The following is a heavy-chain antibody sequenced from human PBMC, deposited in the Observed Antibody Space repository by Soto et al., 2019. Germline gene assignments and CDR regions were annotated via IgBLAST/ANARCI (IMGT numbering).Heavy chain of an antibody. J-gene: IGHJ4*02. CDR3: AKRRGAGGHFDY. Sequence: EVQLLESGGGLVQPEGSLRLSCAASGFTFTSYAMGWVRQAPGKGLEWVSVISSGGSTYYADSVRGRFTNSRDNAKDTLSLLMNSLRAEDTAVYYCAKRRGAGGHFDYWGQGALVTVSS. CDR2: ISSGGST. V-gene: IGHV3-23*01. CDR1: GFTFTSYA. D-gene: IGHD2-15*01.